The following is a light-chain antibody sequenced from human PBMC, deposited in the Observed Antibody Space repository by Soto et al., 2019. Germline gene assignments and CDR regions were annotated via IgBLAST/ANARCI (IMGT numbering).Light chain of an antibody. J-gene: IGLJ2*01. CDR3: SSYTSSRTLEVV. CDR2: DVS. Sequence: QSALTQPASVSGSPGQSITISCTGTSSDVGGYNYVSWYQQHPGKAPKLMIYDVSNRPSGVSNRFSGSKSGNTASLTISGLQAEDEADYYCSSYTSSRTLEVVFGGGTKLTVL. V-gene: IGLV2-14*01. CDR1: SSDVGGYNY.